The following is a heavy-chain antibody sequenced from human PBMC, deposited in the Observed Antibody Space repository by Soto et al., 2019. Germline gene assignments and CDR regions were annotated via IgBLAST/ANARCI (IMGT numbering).Heavy chain of an antibody. CDR1: GGTFSSDA. J-gene: IGHJ6*02. CDR3: ASGEQLAGRGMDV. V-gene: IGHV1-69*01. CDR2: IIPIVGTA. Sequence: QVQLVQSGAEVKKPGSSVKVSCKASGGTFSSDAISWVRQPPGQGLEWMGGIIPIVGTANYAQKFQGRVTITADASTRTADMELSSLRSEDTVVYYCASGEQLAGRGMDVWGQVTTVT. D-gene: IGHD6-6*01.